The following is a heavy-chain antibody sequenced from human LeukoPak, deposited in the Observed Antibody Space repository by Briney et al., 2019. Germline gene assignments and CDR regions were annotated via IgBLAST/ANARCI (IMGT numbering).Heavy chain of an antibody. J-gene: IGHJ4*02. D-gene: IGHD5-18*01. V-gene: IGHV1-69*05. Sequence: GSSVKVSCKASGGTFISYAISWVRQAPGQGLEWMGGIIPIFGTANYAQKFQGRVTITTDESTSTAYMELSSLRSEDTAVYYCARGRGYSYGYPGLDYWGQGTLVTVSS. CDR2: IIPIFGTA. CDR3: ARGRGYSYGYPGLDY. CDR1: GGTFISYA.